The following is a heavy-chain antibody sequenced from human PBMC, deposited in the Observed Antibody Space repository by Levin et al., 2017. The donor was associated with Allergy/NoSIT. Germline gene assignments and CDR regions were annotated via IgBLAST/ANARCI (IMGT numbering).Heavy chain of an antibody. V-gene: IGHV4-4*07. D-gene: IGHD5-24*01. Sequence: PSETLSLTCTVSGASVSSYYWSWIRQPAGKGLEWIGRMYTSGSTNYNPFLKSRVTISVDTSKNQFSLKLNSVTAADTAVYYCASGLDAYNYFYWGQGTLVTVSS. CDR1: GASVSSYY. J-gene: IGHJ4*02. CDR3: ASGLDAYNYFY. CDR2: MYTSGST.